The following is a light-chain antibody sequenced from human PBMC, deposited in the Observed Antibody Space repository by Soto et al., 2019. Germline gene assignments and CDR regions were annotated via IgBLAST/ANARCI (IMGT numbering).Light chain of an antibody. CDR3: ISYAGNSIWL. J-gene: IGLJ2*01. V-gene: IGLV2-23*02. CDR1: RSDVGSYNS. Sequence: QSVLTQPASVSGSPGQSITISCTGTRSDVGSYNSIAWYQQHPGKAPRVVIFEVTKRPSGISDRFSGSKSGYTASLRISGLQAEDEADYFCISYAGNSIWLFGGGTKVTVL. CDR2: EVT.